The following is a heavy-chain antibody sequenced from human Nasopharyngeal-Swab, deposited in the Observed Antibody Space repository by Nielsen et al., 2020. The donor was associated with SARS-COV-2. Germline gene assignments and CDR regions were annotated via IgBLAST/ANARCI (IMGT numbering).Heavy chain of an antibody. D-gene: IGHD3-9*01. CDR3: ARVDDILTGYDY. V-gene: IGHV4-31*03. CDR2: IYYSGST. Sequence: SETLSLTCTVSGYSISSGGYYWSWIRQHPGKGLEWIGYIYYSGSTYYNPSLKSRVTISVDTSKNQFSLKLSSVTAADTAVYYCARVDDILTGYDYWGQGTLVTVSS. CDR1: GYSISSGGYY. J-gene: IGHJ4*02.